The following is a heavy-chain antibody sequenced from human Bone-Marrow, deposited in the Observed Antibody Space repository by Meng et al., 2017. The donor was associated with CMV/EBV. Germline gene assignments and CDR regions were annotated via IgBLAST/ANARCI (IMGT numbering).Heavy chain of an antibody. CDR1: GFTFSSYA. CDR3: AKDDSSWYPLSNIPHF. D-gene: IGHD6-13*01. CDR2: ISGSGGST. Sequence: GGSLRLSCAASGFTFSSYAMSWVRQAPGKGLEWVSAISGSGGSTYYADSVKGRFTISRDNSKNTLYLQMNSLRAEDTAVYYCAKDDSSWYPLSNIPHFCGQGTTVTVSS. V-gene: IGHV3-23*01. J-gene: IGHJ6*02.